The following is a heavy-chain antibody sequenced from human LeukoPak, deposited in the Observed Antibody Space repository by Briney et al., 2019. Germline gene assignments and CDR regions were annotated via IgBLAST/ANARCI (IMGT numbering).Heavy chain of an antibody. CDR3: AKVYYYDSSGYYYPKTPYYFDY. CDR2: IYYSGST. Sequence: SETLSLTCTVSGGSISNYYWSWIRQPPGKGLEWIGYIYYSGSTNYNPSLKSRVTISVDTSKNQFSLKLSSVTAADTAVYYCAKVYYYDSSGYYYPKTPYYFDYWGQGTLVTVSS. J-gene: IGHJ4*02. V-gene: IGHV4-59*08. CDR1: GGSISNYY. D-gene: IGHD3-22*01.